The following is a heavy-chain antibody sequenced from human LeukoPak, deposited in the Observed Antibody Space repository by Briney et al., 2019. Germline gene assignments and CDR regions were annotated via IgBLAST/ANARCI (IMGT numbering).Heavy chain of an antibody. V-gene: IGHV3-7*01. CDR3: ARDRYGDYDFDY. D-gene: IGHD4-17*01. Sequence: DSVTGRFTISRDNAKRSLYLQMNSLRAEDTAVYYCARDRYGDYDFDYWGQGTLVTVSS. J-gene: IGHJ4*02.